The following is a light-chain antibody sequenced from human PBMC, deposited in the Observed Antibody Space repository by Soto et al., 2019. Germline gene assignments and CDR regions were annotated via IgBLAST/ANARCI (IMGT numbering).Light chain of an antibody. J-gene: IGLJ1*01. Sequence: SVLTQPPSVSGAPGQRVTISCTGSSSNIGSTYDVQWYQQLPGTAPKLLIHGNTDRPSGVPDRFSGSKSGTSASLAITGLQADDEADYYCLSYDDSLSVHYVFGTGTKLTVL. CDR1: SSNIGSTYD. CDR3: LSYDDSLSVHYV. V-gene: IGLV1-40*01. CDR2: GNT.